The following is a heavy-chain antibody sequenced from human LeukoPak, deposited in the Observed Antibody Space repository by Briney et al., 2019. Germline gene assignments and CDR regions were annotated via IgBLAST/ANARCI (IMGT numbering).Heavy chain of an antibody. V-gene: IGHV3-74*01. CDR2: INSDGSRT. CDR3: ARVLTGSWDWFDP. Sequence: PGGSLRLSCAASKFSFSSHWMHWVRQAPGKGLVWVSRINSDGSRTNYADSVKGRFTISRDNAKNTLYLQMSSLRAEDTAVYYCARVLTGSWDWFDPWGQGTLVTVSS. CDR1: KFSFSSHW. J-gene: IGHJ5*02. D-gene: IGHD2-8*02.